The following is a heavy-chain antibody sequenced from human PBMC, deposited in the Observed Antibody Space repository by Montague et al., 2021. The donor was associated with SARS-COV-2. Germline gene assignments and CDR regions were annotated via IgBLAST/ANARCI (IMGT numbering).Heavy chain of an antibody. CDR3: WRSSGP. D-gene: IGHD3-22*01. V-gene: IGHV3-21*01. CDR2: IGGTTGYI. Sequence: SLRLSCAASGFTFSAYAMNWVRQAPGKGLEWVSSIGGTTGYIYYADSVKGRFTISRDNAKNSLYLQMDSLRADDTAIYYCWRSSGPWGQGTLVIVSS. J-gene: IGHJ5*02. CDR1: GFTFSAYA.